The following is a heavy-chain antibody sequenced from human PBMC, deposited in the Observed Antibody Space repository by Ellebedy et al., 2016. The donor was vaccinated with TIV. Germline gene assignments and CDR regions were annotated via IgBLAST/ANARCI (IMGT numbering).Heavy chain of an antibody. CDR3: SRRPTYGPLEFFDY. CDR1: GYMFTNYW. J-gene: IGHJ4*02. D-gene: IGHD1-1*01. Sequence: GESLKISCQGSGYMFTNYWIGWVRQMPGKGLEWMAIIYPGDSNTLYSPSFQGQVTISADKSIGTAYLQWSSLKASDSARYYCSRRPTYGPLEFFDYWGQGTMVTVSS. CDR2: IYPGDSNT. V-gene: IGHV5-51*01.